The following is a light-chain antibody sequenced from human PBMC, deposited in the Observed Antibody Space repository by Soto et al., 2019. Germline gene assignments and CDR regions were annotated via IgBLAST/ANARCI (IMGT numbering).Light chain of an antibody. J-gene: IGKJ3*01. Sequence: DIQMTQSPSTLSASVGDRVTITCRASQSISSWLAWYQQKPGKAPKLLIYKASSLESGVPSRFSGSGSGTEFTLTISSLQPDDFATYYCQQYNSYSFLTFGPGTKVDIK. CDR2: KAS. V-gene: IGKV1-5*03. CDR3: QQYNSYSFLT. CDR1: QSISSW.